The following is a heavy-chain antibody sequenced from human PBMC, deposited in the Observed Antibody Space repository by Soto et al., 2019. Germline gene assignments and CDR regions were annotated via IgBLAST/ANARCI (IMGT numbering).Heavy chain of an antibody. Sequence: DVQLLESGGSLVQPGGSLRLSCAASGFTFNAYSLSWVRQAPGKGLDWVSAFSTRGGSTYYTDSVKGRFTISRDNSQNTLYLQMNSLSAEDTAVYYCARPDGATYNFRYWGQGTLVTVSS. CDR1: GFTFNAYS. V-gene: IGHV3-23*01. J-gene: IGHJ4*02. CDR3: ARPDGATYNFRY. CDR2: FSTRGGST. D-gene: IGHD1-1*01.